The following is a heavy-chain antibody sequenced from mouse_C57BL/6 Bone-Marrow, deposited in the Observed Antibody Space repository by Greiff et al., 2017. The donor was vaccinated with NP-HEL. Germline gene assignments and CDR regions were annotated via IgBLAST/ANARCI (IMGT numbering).Heavy chain of an antibody. CDR1: GYTFTDYY. J-gene: IGHJ2*01. CDR3: ARSIFLDY. Sequence: EVQGVESGPVLVKPGSSFPISCKASGYTFTDYYMNWVKQSHGKSLEWIGVINPYNGGTSYNQKFKGKATLTVDKSSSTAYMELNSLTSEDSAVYYCARSIFLDYWGQGTTLTVSS. V-gene: IGHV1-19*01. CDR2: INPYNGGT.